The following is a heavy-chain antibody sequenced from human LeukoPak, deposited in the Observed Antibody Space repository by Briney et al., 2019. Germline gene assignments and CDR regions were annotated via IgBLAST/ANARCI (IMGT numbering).Heavy chain of an antibody. D-gene: IGHD1-26*01. CDR3: ASEDSGSYYL. CDR1: GFTVNNNY. V-gene: IGHV3-53*01. J-gene: IGHJ4*02. CDR2: ISSGGST. Sequence: GGSLRLSCAASGFTVNNNYMNWVRQAPGKGLEWVSVISSGGSTYYADSVQGRFTISRDNAKNSLYLQMNSLRAEDTAVYYCASEDSGSYYLWGQGTLVTVSS.